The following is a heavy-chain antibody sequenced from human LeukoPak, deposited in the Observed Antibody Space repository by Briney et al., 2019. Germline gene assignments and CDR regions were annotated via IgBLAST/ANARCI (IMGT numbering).Heavy chain of an antibody. CDR3: ARRDYGDYGWFDP. V-gene: IGHV4-34*01. CDR2: IYYSGST. J-gene: IGHJ5*02. D-gene: IGHD4-17*01. Sequence: KASETLSLTCAVYGGSFSGSYWSWFRQPPGKGLEWIGSIYYSGSTYYNPSLKSRVTISVDTSKNQFSLKLSSVTAADTAVYYCARRDYGDYGWFDPWGQGTLVTVSS. CDR1: GGSFSGSY.